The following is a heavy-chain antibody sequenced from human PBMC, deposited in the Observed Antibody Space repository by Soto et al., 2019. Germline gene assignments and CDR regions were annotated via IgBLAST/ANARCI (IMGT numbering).Heavy chain of an antibody. V-gene: IGHV3-23*01. D-gene: IGHD2-2*02. J-gene: IGHJ6*02. CDR1: GFTFSSYV. CDR3: VRTVTYLSASYYGMDV. Sequence: EVQLLESGGGLVQPGGSLRLSCAPSGFTFSSYVMSWVRQAPGKGLEWVSAISVSGGGTYYADSVNGRFTISRDNSKNTLYLQMNSLRVEDTAVYYCVRTVTYLSASYYGMDVWGQGTTVTVSS. CDR2: ISVSGGGT.